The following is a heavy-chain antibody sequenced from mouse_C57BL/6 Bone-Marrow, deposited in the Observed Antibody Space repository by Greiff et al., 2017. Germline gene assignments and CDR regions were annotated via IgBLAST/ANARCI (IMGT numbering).Heavy chain of an antibody. CDR1: GYTFTSYW. D-gene: IGHD2-2*01. CDR2: IDPSDSYT. CDR3: ARGGYDGTEFDY. Sequence: QVQLQQPGAELVMPGASVKLSCKASGYTFTSYWMHWVKQRPGQGLEWIGEIDPSDSYTNYNQKFKGKSTLTVDKSSSTACMQLSSLTSEDSAVFYGARGGYDGTEFDYWGQGTTLTVSS. V-gene: IGHV1-69*01. J-gene: IGHJ2*01.